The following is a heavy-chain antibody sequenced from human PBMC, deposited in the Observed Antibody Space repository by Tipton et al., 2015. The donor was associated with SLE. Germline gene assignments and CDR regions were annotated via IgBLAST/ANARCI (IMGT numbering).Heavy chain of an antibody. CDR1: GFTFSSYW. D-gene: IGHD3-10*01. V-gene: IGHV3-74*01. CDR3: ARAGPLLWVPYFDY. Sequence: SLRLSCAASGFTFSSYWMHWVRQAPGKGLLWVSRINSDGSSTGYADSVKGRFTISRDNAKNTLYLQMNSLRAEDTAVYYCARAGPLLWVPYFDYWGQGTLVTVSA. J-gene: IGHJ4*02. CDR2: INSDGSST.